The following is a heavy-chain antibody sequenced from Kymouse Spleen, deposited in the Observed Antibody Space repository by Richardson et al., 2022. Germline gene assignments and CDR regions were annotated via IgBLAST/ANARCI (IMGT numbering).Heavy chain of an antibody. V-gene: IGHV6-1*01. Sequence: QVQLQQSGPGLVKPSQTLSLTCAISGDSVSSNSAAWNWIRQSPSRGLEWLGRTYYRSKWYNDYAVSVKSRITINPDTSKNQFSLQLNSVTPEDTAVYYCARGEDNWNYGGYYYYGMDVWGQGTTVTVSS. CDR3: ARGEDNWNYGGYYYYGMDV. CDR2: TYYRSKWYN. CDR1: GDSVSSNSAA. J-gene: IGHJ6*02. D-gene: IGHD1-7*01.